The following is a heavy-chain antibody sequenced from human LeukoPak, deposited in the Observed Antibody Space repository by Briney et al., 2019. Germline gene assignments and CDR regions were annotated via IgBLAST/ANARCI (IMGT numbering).Heavy chain of an antibody. D-gene: IGHD6-6*01. CDR2: IYHSGST. J-gene: IGHJ4*02. Sequence: SETLSLTCAVSGYSISSGYYWGWIRQPPGKGLEWIGSIYHSGSTYYNPSLKSRVTISVDTSKNQFSLKLSSVTAADTAVYYCARQSIAARTNFDYRGQGTLVTVSS. CDR3: ARQSIAARTNFDY. CDR1: GYSISSGYY. V-gene: IGHV4-38-2*01.